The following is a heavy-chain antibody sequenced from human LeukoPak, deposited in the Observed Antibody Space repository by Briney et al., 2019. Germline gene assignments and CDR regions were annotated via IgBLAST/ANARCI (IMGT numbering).Heavy chain of an antibody. CDR3: ASLEMPTNCYGSGSYSDDFDY. CDR1: GFTFSSYA. CDR2: ISGRGGST. J-gene: IGHJ4*02. V-gene: IGHV3-23*01. Sequence: GGSLRLSCAASGFTFSSYAMSWVRQAPGKGLEWVSAISGRGGSTYYADAVKGRVTISRDKSKNTLYLQMNSLRAGDTAVYYCASLEMPTNCYGSGSYSDDFDYGGQGTLVTVSS. D-gene: IGHD3-10*01.